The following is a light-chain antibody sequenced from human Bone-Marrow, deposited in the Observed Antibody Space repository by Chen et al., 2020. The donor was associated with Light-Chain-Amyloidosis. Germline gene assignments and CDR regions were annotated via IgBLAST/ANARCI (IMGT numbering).Light chain of an antibody. CDR1: SRDVGGYKY. CDR2: EVA. Sequence: QSALTQPAPVSGSPGQSITLSCSGTSRDVGGYKYVSWYQQFPGKAPKLLIFEVANRPSGVSNRFSGSKSGNTASLNISGLQAEDEADYYCSSYTMSSPWVFGGGTKVTVL. J-gene: IGLJ3*02. CDR3: SSYTMSSPWV. V-gene: IGLV2-14*01.